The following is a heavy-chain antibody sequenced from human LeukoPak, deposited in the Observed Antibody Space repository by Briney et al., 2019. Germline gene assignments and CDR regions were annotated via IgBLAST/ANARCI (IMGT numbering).Heavy chain of an antibody. CDR1: GFTFGSYS. V-gene: IGHV3-48*04. CDR2: ISSSGSTI. Sequence: GGSLRLSCAASGFTFGSYSMSWVRQAPGKGLEWVSYISSSGSTIYYADSVKGRFAISRDNAKNSLYLQMNSLRAEDTAVYYCARDTHGTTVTTGYFDYWGQGTLVTVSS. J-gene: IGHJ4*02. D-gene: IGHD4-17*01. CDR3: ARDTHGTTVTTGYFDY.